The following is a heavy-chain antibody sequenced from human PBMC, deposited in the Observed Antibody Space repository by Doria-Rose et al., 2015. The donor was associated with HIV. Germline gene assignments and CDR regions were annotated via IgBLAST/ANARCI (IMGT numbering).Heavy chain of an antibody. CDR1: SYT. CDR2: IIPILDIV. D-gene: IGHD1-26*01. Sequence: SYTISWVRQAPGQGLEWMGRIIPILDIVNYALRFQGRVTITADESTSTAYMEPSSLRSEDTAIYYCASQWERSSFDYWGQGTLVTVSS. V-gene: IGHV1-69*02. J-gene: IGHJ4*02. CDR3: ASQWERSSFDY.